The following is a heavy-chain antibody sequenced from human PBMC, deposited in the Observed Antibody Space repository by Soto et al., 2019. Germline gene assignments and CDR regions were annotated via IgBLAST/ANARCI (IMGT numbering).Heavy chain of an antibody. J-gene: IGHJ6*02. D-gene: IGHD5-18*01. CDR2: FYHSGNS. V-gene: IGHV4-59*01. CDR3: ARISSVDPYGYVNGGLDV. Sequence: PEERCDTGSVCGGAIGGCCWGGVGQSPEKGLEWIGYFYHSGNSNYNPSLKSRVTISVDTSKNQLSLSLRSVTAADTAVYFCARISSVDPYGYVNGGLDVWGQGTTVT. CDR1: GGAIGGCC.